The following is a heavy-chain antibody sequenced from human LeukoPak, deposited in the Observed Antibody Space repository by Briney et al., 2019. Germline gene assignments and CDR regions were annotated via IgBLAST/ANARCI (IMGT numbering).Heavy chain of an antibody. D-gene: IGHD2-2*01. V-gene: IGHV4-4*07. J-gene: IGHJ6*02. CDR1: GGSISSYY. CDR3: ARDETSRDYYYGMDV. Sequence: SETLSLTSTVSGGSISSYYWSWIRQPAGKGLEWIGRIYTSGSTNYNPSLKSRVTMSVDTSKNQFSLKLSSVTAADTAVYYCARDETSRDYYYGMDVWGQGTTVTVSS. CDR2: IYTSGST.